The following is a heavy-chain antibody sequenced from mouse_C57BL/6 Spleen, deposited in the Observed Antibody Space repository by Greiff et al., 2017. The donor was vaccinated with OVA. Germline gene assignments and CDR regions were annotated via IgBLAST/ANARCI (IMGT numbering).Heavy chain of an antibody. J-gene: IGHJ2*01. CDR3: AGVYYDDYCDY. D-gene: IGHD2-4*01. Sequence: VQLQQSGPELVKPGASVKMSCKASGYTFTDYNMHWVKQSHGKSLEWIGYINPNNGGTSYNQKFKGKATLTVNKSSSTAYMELRSLTSEDSAVYYCAGVYYDDYCDYWGQGTTLTVSS. V-gene: IGHV1-22*01. CDR2: INPNNGGT. CDR1: GYTFTDYN.